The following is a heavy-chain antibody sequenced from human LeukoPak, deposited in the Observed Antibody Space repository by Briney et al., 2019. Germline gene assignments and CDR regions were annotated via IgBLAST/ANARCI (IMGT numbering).Heavy chain of an antibody. CDR2: ISDSGRTK. CDR1: GFSFRNYG. CDR3: AKDADTATIIYWYFDL. V-gene: IGHV3-30*18. Sequence: GGSLKLSCEASGFSFRNYGMRWVRQAPGKGLEWVAVISDSGRTKYYADYVRGRFTISRDNSKNMLYLQMNNLRPEDTAVYHCAKDADTATIIYWYFDLWGRGTLVTVSS. J-gene: IGHJ2*01. D-gene: IGHD5-18*01.